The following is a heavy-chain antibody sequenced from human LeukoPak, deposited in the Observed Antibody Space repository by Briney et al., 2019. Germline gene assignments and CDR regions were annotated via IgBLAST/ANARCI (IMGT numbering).Heavy chain of an antibody. CDR2: IYYSGST. CDR3: AREHSSGWYGGDAFDI. V-gene: IGHV4-59*01. J-gene: IGHJ3*02. CDR1: GGPISSYY. Sequence: PSETLSLTCTVSGGPISSYYWSWIRQPPGKGLEWIGYIYYSGSTNYNPSLKSRVTISVDTSKNQFSLKLSSVTAADTAVYYCAREHSSGWYGGDAFDIWGQGTMVTVSS. D-gene: IGHD6-19*01.